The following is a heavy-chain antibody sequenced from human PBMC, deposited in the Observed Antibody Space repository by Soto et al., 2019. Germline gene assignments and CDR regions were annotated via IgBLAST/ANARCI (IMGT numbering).Heavy chain of an antibody. CDR2: ISGSGGST. CDR1: GFTFSSYA. J-gene: IGHJ4*02. Sequence: EVQLLESGGGLVQPGGSLRLSCAASGFTFSSYAMSWVRQAPGKGLEWVSAISGSGGSTYYADSVKGRFTISRDNSKNTLYLQMNSLRAEDTTVYYCAKVPPRARPGLPPPDYWGQGTLVTVSS. V-gene: IGHV3-23*01. CDR3: AKVPPRARPGLPPPDY.